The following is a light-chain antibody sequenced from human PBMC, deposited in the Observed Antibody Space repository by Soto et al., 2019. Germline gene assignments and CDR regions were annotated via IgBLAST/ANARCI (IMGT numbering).Light chain of an antibody. J-gene: IGLJ2*01. CDR2: VNSDGSH. CDR1: SGHSSNA. CDR3: QTWGTGKV. V-gene: IGLV4-69*01. Sequence: QPVLTQSPSASASLGASVKHTCSLSSGHSSNAIAWHQQQPEKGPRYLMKVNSDGSHNKGDGIPDRFSGSSSGAERYLTISSLQSEDEADYYCQTWGTGKVFGGGTKLTVL.